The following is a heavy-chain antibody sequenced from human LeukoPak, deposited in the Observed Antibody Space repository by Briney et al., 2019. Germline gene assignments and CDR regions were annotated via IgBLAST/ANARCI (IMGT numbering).Heavy chain of an antibody. V-gene: IGHV1-18*01. J-gene: IGHJ4*02. CDR3: ARDDGYSYRKGVDRFDY. CDR2: ISAYDGNT. CDR1: GYTFMSYG. D-gene: IGHD5-12*01. Sequence: ASVKVSCKASGYTFMSYGISWVRQAPGQGLEWMGWISAYDGNTNYVQKFQGRVTMTVDTSTSSAYMDLRSLRSDDTAVYYCARDDGYSYRKGVDRFDYWGQGTLVTVPS.